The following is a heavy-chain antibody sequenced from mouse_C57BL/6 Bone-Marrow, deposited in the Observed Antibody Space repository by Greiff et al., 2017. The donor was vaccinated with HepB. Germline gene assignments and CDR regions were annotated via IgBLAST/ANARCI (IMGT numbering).Heavy chain of an antibody. CDR1: GFSLTSYG. J-gene: IGHJ2*01. CDR3: AKGPYYGSSYPDY. Sequence: VKLMESGPGLVQPSQSLSITCTVSGFSLTSYGVHWVRQSPGKGLEWLGVIWRGGSTDYNAAFMSRLSITKDNSKSQVFFKMNSLQADDTAIYYCAKGPYYGSSYPDYWGQGTTLTVSS. CDR2: IWRGGST. V-gene: IGHV2-5*01. D-gene: IGHD1-1*01.